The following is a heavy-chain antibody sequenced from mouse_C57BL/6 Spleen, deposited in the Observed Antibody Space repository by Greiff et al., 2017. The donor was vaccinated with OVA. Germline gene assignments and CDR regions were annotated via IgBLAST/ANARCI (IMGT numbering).Heavy chain of an antibody. CDR2: IRNKANNHAT. V-gene: IGHV6-6*01. CDR3: TRTGYDYLFDY. D-gene: IGHD2-4*01. Sequence: EVQRVESGGGLVQPGGSMKLSCAASGFTFSDAWMDWVRQSPEKGLEWVAEIRNKANNHATYYAESVKGRFTISRDDSKSSVYLQMNSLRAEDTGIYYCTRTGYDYLFDYWGQGTTLTVSS. CDR1: GFTFSDAW. J-gene: IGHJ2*01.